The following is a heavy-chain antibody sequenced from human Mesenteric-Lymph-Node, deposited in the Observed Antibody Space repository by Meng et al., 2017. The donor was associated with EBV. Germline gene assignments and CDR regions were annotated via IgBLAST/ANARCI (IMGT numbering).Heavy chain of an antibody. CDR1: GGSMSSYY. CDR2: MYYSGST. V-gene: IGHV4-59*01. Sequence: QVELQESGPGLVKPSETLSLTCSFSGGSMSSYYWSWIRQPPGKGLEWIGYMYYSGSTNYNPSLKSRVTIEVDTSKNQFSLKLSSVTTADTAVYYCARGGYGDFVKWFDPWGQGTLVTVSS. D-gene: IGHD4-17*01. CDR3: ARGGYGDFVKWFDP. J-gene: IGHJ5*02.